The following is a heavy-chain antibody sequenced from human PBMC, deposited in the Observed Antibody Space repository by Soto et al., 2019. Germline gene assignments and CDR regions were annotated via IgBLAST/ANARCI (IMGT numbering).Heavy chain of an antibody. D-gene: IGHD2-2*01. CDR3: AREGLYCSSTSCYPNHGFDP. Sequence: ASVKVSCKASGYTFTGYYMHWVRQAPGQGLEWMGWINPNSGGTNYAQKFQGWVTMTRDASISTAYMELSRLRSDDTAVYYCAREGLYCSSTSCYPNHGFDPWGQGTLVTVSS. V-gene: IGHV1-2*04. CDR1: GYTFTGYY. CDR2: INPNSGGT. J-gene: IGHJ5*02.